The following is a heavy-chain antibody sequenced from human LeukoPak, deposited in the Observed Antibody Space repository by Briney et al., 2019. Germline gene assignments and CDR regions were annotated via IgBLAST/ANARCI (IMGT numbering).Heavy chain of an antibody. D-gene: IGHD5-18*01. V-gene: IGHV4-61*02. Sequence: PSETLSLTCTVSGGSIGRGSYYWGWIRQPAGKAPEWIGRIFNTGSTSYNPSLKSRVTISVDTSKNQFSLNLRSVTAADTAVYYCARDICGYNYGCFDSWGQGALVTVSS. CDR3: ARDICGYNYGCFDS. CDR2: IFNTGST. CDR1: GGSIGRGSYY. J-gene: IGHJ4*02.